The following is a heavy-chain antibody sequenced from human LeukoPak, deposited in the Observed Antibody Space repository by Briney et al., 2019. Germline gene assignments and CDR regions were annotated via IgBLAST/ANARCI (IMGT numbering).Heavy chain of an antibody. V-gene: IGHV4-34*01. CDR2: INHSGST. Sequence: SETLSLTCAVYGGSLSGYYWSWIRQPPGKGLEWIGEINHSGSTNHNPSLKSRVTISVDTSKNQFSLKLSSVTAADTAVYYCARAPSRSGYDDYWGQGTLVTVSS. CDR3: ARAPSRSGYDDY. D-gene: IGHD5-12*01. J-gene: IGHJ4*02. CDR1: GGSLSGYY.